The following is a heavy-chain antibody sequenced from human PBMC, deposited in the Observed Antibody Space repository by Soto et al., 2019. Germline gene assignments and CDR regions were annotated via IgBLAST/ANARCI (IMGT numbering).Heavy chain of an antibody. CDR3: ARDGAWRGFDV. J-gene: IGHJ6*02. V-gene: IGHV4-30-2*01. D-gene: IGHD1-26*01. Sequence: LSLTCTVSGDSISSGGYSWSWIRQPPGKGLEWVGYIDRSGSTYYNPSLQSRVTISVDRSSHQFSLSLTSVTAADTAFYYCARDGAWRGFDVWGQGTTVTVSS. CDR2: IDRSGST. CDR1: GDSISSGGYS.